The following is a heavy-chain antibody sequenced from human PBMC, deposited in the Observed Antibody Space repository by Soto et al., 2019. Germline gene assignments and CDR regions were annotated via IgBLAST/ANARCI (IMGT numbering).Heavy chain of an antibody. J-gene: IGHJ5*02. V-gene: IGHV4-59*01. D-gene: IGHD6-13*01. CDR3: ARVVPRIAAAHNWFDP. Sequence: QVQLQESGPGLVKPSETLSLTCTVSGGSISSYSWSWIRQPPGKGLEWIGYIYYSGSTNYNPSLKSRVTISVDTSKNQFSLKLSSVTAADTAVYYCARVVPRIAAAHNWFDPWGQGTLVTVSS. CDR2: IYYSGST. CDR1: GGSISSYS.